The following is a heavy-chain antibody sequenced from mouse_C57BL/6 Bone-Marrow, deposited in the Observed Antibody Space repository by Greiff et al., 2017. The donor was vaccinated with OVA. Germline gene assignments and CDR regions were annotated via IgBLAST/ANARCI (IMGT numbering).Heavy chain of an antibody. CDR1: GFSLTSYG. D-gene: IGHD2-3*01. J-gene: IGHJ4*01. CDR2: IWRGGST. V-gene: IGHV2-5*01. CDR3: AKNGDGYYVGYAMDY. Sequence: VKLQESGPGLVQPSQSLSITCTVSGFSLTSYGVHWVRQSPGKGLEWLGVIWRGGSTDYNAAFMSRLSITKDNSKSQVFFKMNSLQADDTAIYYCAKNGDGYYVGYAMDYWGQGTSVTVSS.